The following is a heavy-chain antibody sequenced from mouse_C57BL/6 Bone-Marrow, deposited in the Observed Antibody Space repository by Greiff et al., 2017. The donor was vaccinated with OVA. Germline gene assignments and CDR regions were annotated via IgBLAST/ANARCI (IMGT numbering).Heavy chain of an antibody. V-gene: IGHV1-82*01. CDR2: IYPGDGDT. CDR3: AIGGWGFITTVVAPVDY. J-gene: IGHJ4*01. D-gene: IGHD1-1*01. CDR1: GYAFSSSW. Sequence: VQLQQSGPELVKPGASVKISCKASGYAFSSSWMNWVKQRPGKGLEWIGRIYPGDGDTNYNGKFKGKATLTADKSSSTAYMQLSSLTSEDSAVYFCAIGGWGFITTVVAPVDYWGQGTSVTVSS.